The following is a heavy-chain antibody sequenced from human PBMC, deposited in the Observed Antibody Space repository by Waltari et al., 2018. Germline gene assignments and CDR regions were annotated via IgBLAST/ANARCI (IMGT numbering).Heavy chain of an antibody. D-gene: IGHD2-15*01. Sequence: QLQLQASGPGLVKPSGTLSLICAVSGDSMSNNWWSWVRQSPGKGLEWIGQVLGSGRTNYNPSFASRVTISLDTSTYQFALKMTSATAADTALYYCARDRGRGLYLDTWGQGILVTVSP. J-gene: IGHJ4*02. V-gene: IGHV4-4*02. CDR2: VLGSGRT. CDR3: ARDRGRGLYLDT. CDR1: GDSMSNNW.